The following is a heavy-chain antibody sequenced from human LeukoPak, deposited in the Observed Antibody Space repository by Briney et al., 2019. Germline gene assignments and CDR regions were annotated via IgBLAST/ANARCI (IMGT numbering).Heavy chain of an antibody. Sequence: SETLSLTCTVSGGSISTDYWSWIRRPPGKGLEWIGYLYYRGGTSYNPSLNSRVTISGDTSKNQLSLKLTSVTAADTAVYYCATIATAGTTWGQGTLVTVSS. J-gene: IGHJ5*02. CDR2: LYYRGGT. V-gene: IGHV4-59*08. D-gene: IGHD6-13*01. CDR3: ATIATAGTT. CDR1: GGSISTDY.